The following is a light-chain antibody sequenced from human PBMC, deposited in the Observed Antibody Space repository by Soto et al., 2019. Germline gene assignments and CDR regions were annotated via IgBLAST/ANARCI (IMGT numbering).Light chain of an antibody. CDR2: DAS. CDR1: QSISSW. J-gene: IGKJ1*01. Sequence: DIQMTQSPSTLSAPVGDRVTITCRASQSISSWLAWYQQKPGKAPKLLIYDASSLESGVPSRFSGSGSGTEFTLTISSLQPDDFATYYCQQYNSYRGTFGQGTKVEIK. V-gene: IGKV1-5*01. CDR3: QQYNSYRGT.